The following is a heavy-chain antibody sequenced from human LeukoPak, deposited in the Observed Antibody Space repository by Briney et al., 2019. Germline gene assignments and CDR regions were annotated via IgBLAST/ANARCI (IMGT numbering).Heavy chain of an antibody. D-gene: IGHD3-22*01. V-gene: IGHV4-39*01. CDR2: IYYSGST. Sequence: SETLSLTCTVSGGSISSGSYYWGWIRQPPGKGLESIGSIYYSGSTYYNPSLKSRVTRSVDTSKNQFSLKLTSVTAADMAVYYCARQIREDYFDNSGYAPFDYWGQGTLVTVSS. J-gene: IGHJ4*02. CDR1: GGSISSGSYY. CDR3: ARQIREDYFDNSGYAPFDY.